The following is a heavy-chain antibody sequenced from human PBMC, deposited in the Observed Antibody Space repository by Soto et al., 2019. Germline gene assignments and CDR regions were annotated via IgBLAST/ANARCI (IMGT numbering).Heavy chain of an antibody. D-gene: IGHD4-17*01. CDR1: GGSISSSSYY. Sequence: LSLTCTVSGGSISSSSYYWGWIRQPPGKGLEWIGSIYYSGSTYYNPSLKSRVTISVDTSKNQFSLKLSSVTAADTAVYYCARHNRFGSEIFDTGDYPPPYYYYGMDVWGQGTTVTVSS. V-gene: IGHV4-39*01. CDR2: IYYSGST. CDR3: ARHNRFGSEIFDTGDYPPPYYYYGMDV. J-gene: IGHJ6*02.